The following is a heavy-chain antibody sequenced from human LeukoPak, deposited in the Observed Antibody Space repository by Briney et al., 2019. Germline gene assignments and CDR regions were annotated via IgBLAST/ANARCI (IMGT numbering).Heavy chain of an antibody. CDR3: ARVLLWFGGSSFDY. CDR1: GDSISSGDYY. D-gene: IGHD3-10*01. J-gene: IGHJ4*02. V-gene: IGHV4-61*02. Sequence: SETLSLTCTVSGDSISSGDYYWSWIRQPAGKGLEWIGRISSSGSTNYNPSLKSRVTISVDTSKNQFSLKLSSVTAADTAVYYCARVLLWFGGSSFDYWGQGTLVTVSS. CDR2: ISSSGST.